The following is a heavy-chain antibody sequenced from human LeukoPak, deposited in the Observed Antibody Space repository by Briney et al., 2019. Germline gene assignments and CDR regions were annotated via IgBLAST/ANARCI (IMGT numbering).Heavy chain of an antibody. D-gene: IGHD2-2*01. CDR1: GGSFSGYY. CDR2: INHSGST. V-gene: IGHV4-34*01. J-gene: IGHJ3*02. Sequence: SETLSLTCAVYGGSFSGYYWSWIRQPPGKGLEWIGEINHSGSTNYNPSLKSRVTISVDTSKNQFSLKLSSVTAADTAVYYCASNQLLSPDAFDIWGQGTMVTVSS. CDR3: ASNQLLSPDAFDI.